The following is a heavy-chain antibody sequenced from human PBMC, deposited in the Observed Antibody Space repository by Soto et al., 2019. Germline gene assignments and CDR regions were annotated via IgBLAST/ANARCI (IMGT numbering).Heavy chain of an antibody. CDR1: GGSISSGGYY. V-gene: IGHV4-31*03. J-gene: IGHJ3*02. CDR2: IYYSGST. D-gene: IGHD3-22*01. CDR3: ARASDSSGYDYDANHDAFDI. Sequence: QVQLQESGPGLVKPSQTLSLTCTVSGGSISSGGYYWSWIRQHPGKGLEWIGYIYYSGSTYYNPSLKSRVPISVDTAKNQFSLKLSSVTAADTAVYYCARASDSSGYDYDANHDAFDIWGQGTMVTVSS.